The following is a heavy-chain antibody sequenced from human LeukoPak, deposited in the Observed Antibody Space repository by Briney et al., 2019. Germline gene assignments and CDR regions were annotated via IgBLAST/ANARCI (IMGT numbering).Heavy chain of an antibody. CDR1: GYSFTAYW. J-gene: IGHJ6*02. Sequence: ASVTVSFTPSGYSFTAYWIHWVRQAPGQGLEWLGWINPNSGGTNYVQKFQGRVTMTRDTSISTAYLELSRLRSDDTAVYYCGLTVTYSYGMDVWGQGTTVTVSS. D-gene: IGHD4-17*01. V-gene: IGHV1-2*02. CDR2: INPNSGGT. CDR3: GLTVTYSYGMDV.